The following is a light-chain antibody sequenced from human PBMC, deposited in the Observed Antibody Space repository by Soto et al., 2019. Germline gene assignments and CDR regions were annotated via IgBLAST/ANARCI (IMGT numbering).Light chain of an antibody. V-gene: IGLV2-14*01. CDR2: DVS. CDR1: SSDVGGYNY. J-gene: IGLJ1*01. CDR3: SSYTTSSLYV. Sequence: SVLTQPASVSESPGQSITFYCSGTSSDVGGYNYVSWYQQHPGKAPKLMIYDVSYRPSGISNRFSGSKSDNTASLTISGLQAEDEADYYCSSYTTSSLYVFGSGTKVTVL.